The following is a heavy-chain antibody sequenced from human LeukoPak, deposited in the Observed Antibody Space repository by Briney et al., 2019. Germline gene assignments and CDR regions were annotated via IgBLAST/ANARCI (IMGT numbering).Heavy chain of an antibody. J-gene: IGHJ4*02. D-gene: IGHD6-6*01. CDR1: GGSISSSSSY. Sequence: PSETLSLTCGVSGGSISSSSSYWGWIRRPPGKGLEWIATIHYSGSTNYNPSLKSRVTISVDTSKNQFSLKLSSVTAADTAVYYCARHTSGSSLDYWGQGTLVTVSS. CDR2: IHYSGST. CDR3: ARHTSGSSLDY. V-gene: IGHV4-39*01.